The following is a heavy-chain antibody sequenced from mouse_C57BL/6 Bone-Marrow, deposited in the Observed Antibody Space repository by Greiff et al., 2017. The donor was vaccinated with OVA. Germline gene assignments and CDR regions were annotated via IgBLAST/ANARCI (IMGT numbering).Heavy chain of an antibody. J-gene: IGHJ2*01. Sequence: VQLQQSGPVLVKPGASVKMSCKASGHTFTDYYMNWVKQSHGKSLEWIGVINPYNGGTSYNQKFKGKATLTVDKSSSTAYMELNSLTSEDSAVYYCARRVTTDYWGQGTTLTVSS. V-gene: IGHV1-19*01. D-gene: IGHD2-3*01. CDR2: INPYNGGT. CDR3: ARRVTTDY. CDR1: GHTFTDYY.